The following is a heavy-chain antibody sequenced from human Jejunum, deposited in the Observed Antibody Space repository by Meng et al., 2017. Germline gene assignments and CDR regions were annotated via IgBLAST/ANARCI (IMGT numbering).Heavy chain of an antibody. CDR3: ARDPRTNWASRFFDN. V-gene: IGHV4-4*02. D-gene: IGHD1/OR15-1a*01. J-gene: IGHJ4*02. CDR2: ISRSGRA. Sequence: QGLLQDPGPGLVSPSGTLSLPGAVSGGSVSTTDWWSWVRQPPGKGLEWIGEISRSGRANYNPSLKGRVTISLDRSMNLFSLKLDSVTAADAAVYYCARDPRTNWASRFFDNWGQGTLVTVSS. CDR1: GGSVSTTDW.